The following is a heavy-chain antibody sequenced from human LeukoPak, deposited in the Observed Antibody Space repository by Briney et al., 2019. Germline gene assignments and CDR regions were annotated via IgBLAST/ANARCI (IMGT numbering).Heavy chain of an antibody. CDR2: IYYSGST. V-gene: IGHV4-59*01. CDR3: ARSSVPYYYYNYYMDV. D-gene: IGHD3-22*01. Sequence: SETLSLTCSVSGGSINSYYWTWIRQPPGKGLEWIGYIYYSGSTNYNPSLKSRVTISVDTSKNQFSLKLSSVTAADTAVYYCARSSVPYYYYNYYMDVWGKGTTVTVSS. J-gene: IGHJ6*03. CDR1: GGSINSYY.